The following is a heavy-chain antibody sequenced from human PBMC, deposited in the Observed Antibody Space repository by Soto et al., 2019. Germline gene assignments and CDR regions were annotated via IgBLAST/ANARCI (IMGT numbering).Heavy chain of an antibody. CDR2: INAGNGNT. V-gene: IGHV1-3*05. CDR1: GYTFSDYA. CDR3: ARWTPVWFDP. D-gene: IGHD5-12*01. Sequence: QVQLVQSGAEEKKPGASVKVSCKASGYTFSDYAIHWVRQAPGQRPEWMGWINAGNGNTKYSQKFQGRVTITRDTSASTAYMELSSLRSEDTAVYYCARWTPVWFDPWGQGTLVTVSS. J-gene: IGHJ5*02.